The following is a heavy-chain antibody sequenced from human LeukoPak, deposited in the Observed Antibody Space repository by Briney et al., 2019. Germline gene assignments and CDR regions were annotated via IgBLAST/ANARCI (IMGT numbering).Heavy chain of an antibody. J-gene: IGHJ3*02. V-gene: IGHV4-4*07. Sequence: PSETLSLTCAVSGASISSYYWGWIRQPAGKGLEWIGRLYPSGSTNYNPSLKSRVTMSVDTSKNHFSLKLSSVTAADTAVYYCARDLDSWGAFDIWGQGTMVTVSS. CDR2: LYPSGST. CDR3: ARDLDSWGAFDI. D-gene: IGHD7-27*01. CDR1: GASISSYY.